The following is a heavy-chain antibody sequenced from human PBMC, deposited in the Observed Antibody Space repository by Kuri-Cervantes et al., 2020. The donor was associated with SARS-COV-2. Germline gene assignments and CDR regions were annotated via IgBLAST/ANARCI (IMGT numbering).Heavy chain of an antibody. J-gene: IGHJ5*02. D-gene: IGHD6-19*01. Sequence: LSLTCAASGFTFSAYWMHWVRHAPGKGLVWVSHIDGDGTSIGYADSVKGRFTISRDNSKNTVYLQMNSLRAGDTAVYYCAKIAGYNSGWYDDWGQGTLVTVSS. V-gene: IGHV3-74*01. CDR2: IDGDGTSI. CDR3: AKIAGYNSGWYDD. CDR1: GFTFSAYW.